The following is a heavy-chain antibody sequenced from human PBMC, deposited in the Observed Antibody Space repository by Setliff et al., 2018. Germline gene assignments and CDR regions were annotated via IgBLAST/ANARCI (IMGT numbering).Heavy chain of an antibody. D-gene: IGHD2-2*01. V-gene: IGHV3-9*01. CDR2: ISWNSGSI. J-gene: IGHJ4*02. CDR1: GFTFDDYA. Sequence: GGSLRLSCAASGFTFDDYAMHWVRQAPGKGLEWVSGISWNSGSIGYADSVKGRFTISRDNAKNSLYLQMNSLRAEDTAVYYCVRGYCSSSSCYGTMGYWGQGTLVTVSS. CDR3: VRGYCSSSSCYGTMGY.